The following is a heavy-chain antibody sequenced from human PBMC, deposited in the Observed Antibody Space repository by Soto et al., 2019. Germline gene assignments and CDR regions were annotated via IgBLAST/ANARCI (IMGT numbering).Heavy chain of an antibody. CDR2: ISGSGVST. Sequence: GGSLRLSCAASGFTFSKYAMSWVRQPPGKGLEWVSAISGSGVSTYYADSVKGRFTISRDNSKNMLYLQMNSVRAEDTAVYYCVKDYYDSSGYSYFDYWGQGTLVTVSS. CDR3: VKDYYDSSGYSYFDY. V-gene: IGHV3-23*01. CDR1: GFTFSKYA. D-gene: IGHD3-22*01. J-gene: IGHJ4*02.